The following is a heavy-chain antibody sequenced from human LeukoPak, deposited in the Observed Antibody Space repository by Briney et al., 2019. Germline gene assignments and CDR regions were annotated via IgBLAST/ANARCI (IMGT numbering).Heavy chain of an antibody. V-gene: IGHV4-30-4*08. CDR1: GGSISSGDYY. J-gene: IGHJ5*02. D-gene: IGHD2-2*01. Sequence: PSQTLSLTCTVPGGSISSGDYYWSWIRQPPGKGLEWIGYIYYSGSTYYNPSLKSRVTISVDTSENQFSLKLSSVTAADTAVYYCAREARGQLLYWFDPWGQGTLVTVSS. CDR3: AREARGQLLYWFDP. CDR2: IYYSGST.